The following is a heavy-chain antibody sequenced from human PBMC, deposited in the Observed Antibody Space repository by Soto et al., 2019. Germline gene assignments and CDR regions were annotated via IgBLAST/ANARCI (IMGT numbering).Heavy chain of an antibody. V-gene: IGHV4-61*01. J-gene: IGHJ4*02. Sequence: QVHLQESGPGLVKPSETLSLTCTVSGVSVSNDSYYWSWIRQPPGKGLEWIGYIFHSGATYYNPSLKTRVTMSVDTSNNQFSLRLTSVTAADTAVYYCARGPTTTTDYWGQGTLVTVSS. CDR3: ARGPTTTTDY. D-gene: IGHD1-1*01. CDR2: IFHSGAT. CDR1: GVSVSNDSYY.